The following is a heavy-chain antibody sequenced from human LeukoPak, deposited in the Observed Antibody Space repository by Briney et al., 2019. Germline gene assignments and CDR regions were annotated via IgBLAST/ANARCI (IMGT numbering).Heavy chain of an antibody. CDR1: GFTFNAYA. CDR2: VKGDDVTT. D-gene: IGHD6-19*01. V-gene: IGHV3-43*02. J-gene: IGHJ4*02. Sequence: PGGSLRLSCAASGFTFNAYAIHWVRQAPGKGLEWVSLVKGDDVTTDYANSVKGRFTVSRDNSKNSLYLQMSNLRTEDTALYYCVRDTGSGWDFDYWGQGTLVTVSS. CDR3: VRDTGSGWDFDY.